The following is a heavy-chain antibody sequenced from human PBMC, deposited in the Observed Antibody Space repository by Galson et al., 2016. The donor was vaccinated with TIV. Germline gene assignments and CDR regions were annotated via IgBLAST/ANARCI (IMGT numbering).Heavy chain of an antibody. CDR2: INSRASDRTT. CDR1: GFTFSDFE. D-gene: IGHD2-21*02. Sequence: SLRLSCATSGFTFSDFEMDWVRQTPGKGLEWLAWINSRASDRTTHYADSAKGRFTISRDNAKNSVYLQMNSLRDEDTGIYYCARESLGGFDCSIDYWGQGILVTVSS. CDR3: ARESLGGFDCSIDY. V-gene: IGHV3-48*03. J-gene: IGHJ4*02.